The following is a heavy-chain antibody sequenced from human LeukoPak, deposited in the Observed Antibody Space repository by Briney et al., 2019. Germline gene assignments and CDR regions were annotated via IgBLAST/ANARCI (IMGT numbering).Heavy chain of an antibody. V-gene: IGHV1-2*06. J-gene: IGHJ4*02. D-gene: IGHD6-19*01. CDR1: GYTFTGYY. CDR3: ARSGYSSGWWVDY. CDR2: INPNSGGT. Sequence: GASVKVSCKASGYTFTGYYMHWVRQAPGQGLEWMGRINPNSGGTNYAQKFQGRVTMTRDTSIITAYMELSRLRSDDTAVYYCARSGYSSGWWVDYWGQGTLVTVSS.